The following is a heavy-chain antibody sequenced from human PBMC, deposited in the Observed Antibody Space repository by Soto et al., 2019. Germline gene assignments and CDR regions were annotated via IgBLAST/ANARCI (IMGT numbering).Heavy chain of an antibody. CDR2: INHSGST. V-gene: IGHV4-34*01. J-gene: IGHJ3*01. Sequence: SETLSLTCAVYGGSFSGYYWSWIRQPPGKGLEWIGEINHSGSTNYNPSLKSRVTISVDTSKNQFSLKLSSVTAEDTAIYYCARGDRGGFDLWGHGTMVTVS. CDR3: ARGDRGGFDL. D-gene: IGHD3-10*01. CDR1: GGSFSGYY.